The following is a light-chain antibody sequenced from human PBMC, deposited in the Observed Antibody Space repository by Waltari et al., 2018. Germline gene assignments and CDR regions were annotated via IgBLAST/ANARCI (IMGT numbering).Light chain of an antibody. CDR1: PSVGKY. CDR2: HAS. V-gene: IGKV3-20*01. CDR3: QKYDYLPAT. Sequence: EVVLTQSPGTLSLSPGERATLSCRASPSVGKYLAWYQQKPGQAPRLLIYHASTRAPGIPDRFRGSGSGTDFSLTISRLEPEDFAVYYCQKYDYLPATFGQGTKVEIK. J-gene: IGKJ1*01.